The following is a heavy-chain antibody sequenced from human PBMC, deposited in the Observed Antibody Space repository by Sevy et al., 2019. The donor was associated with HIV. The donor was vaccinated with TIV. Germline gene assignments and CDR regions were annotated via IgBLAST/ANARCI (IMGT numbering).Heavy chain of an antibody. CDR2: ISYDGSNK. CDR1: GFTFSSYG. Sequence: GGSLRLSCAASGFTFSSYGMHWVRQAPGKGLEWVAVISYDGSNKYYADSVKGRFTISRDNSKNTQYLQMNSLRAEDTAVYYCARMVRYYFDYWGQGTLVTVSS. V-gene: IGHV3-30*03. CDR3: ARMVRYYFDY. J-gene: IGHJ4*02. D-gene: IGHD3-10*01.